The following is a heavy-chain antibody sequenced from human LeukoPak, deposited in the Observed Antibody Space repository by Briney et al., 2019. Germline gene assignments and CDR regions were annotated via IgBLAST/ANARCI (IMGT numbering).Heavy chain of an antibody. CDR2: MNPNSGNT. CDR3: ARRLGYCSDGSCYSLNY. CDR1: GYTFTSYD. J-gene: IGHJ4*02. V-gene: IGHV1-8*01. Sequence: ASVKVSCKASGYTFTSYDINWVRQATGQGLEWMGWMNPNSGNTGYAQKLQGRFTMTRNTSISTAYMELRSLRSEDTAVYYCARRLGYCSDGSCYSLNYWGQGTLVTVSS. D-gene: IGHD2-15*01.